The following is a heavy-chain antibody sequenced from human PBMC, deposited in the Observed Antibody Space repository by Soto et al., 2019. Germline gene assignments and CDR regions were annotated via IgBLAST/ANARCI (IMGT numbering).Heavy chain of an antibody. CDR3: ARVRYFDWLLPYFDY. D-gene: IGHD3-9*01. Sequence: GASVKVSCKASGYTFTSYYMHWVRQAPGQGLEWMGIINPSGGSTSYAQKFQGRVTMTRDTSTSTVYMELSSLRSEDTAVYYCARVRYFDWLLPYFDYWGQGTLVTVSS. V-gene: IGHV1-46*03. CDR1: GYTFTSYY. CDR2: INPSGGST. J-gene: IGHJ4*02.